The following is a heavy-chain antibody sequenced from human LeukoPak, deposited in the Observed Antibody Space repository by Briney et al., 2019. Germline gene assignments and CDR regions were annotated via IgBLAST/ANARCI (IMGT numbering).Heavy chain of an antibody. Sequence: GGSLRLSRAVSGFTFSSYEMTWVRQAPGKGLGWVSYIGLGGSNIYYADSVRGRFTISRDNAKNSLYLQMNSLRAEDTAVYYCARDAGSSVRGIFDYWGQGTLVTVSS. CDR2: IGLGGSNI. V-gene: IGHV3-48*03. D-gene: IGHD2-2*01. J-gene: IGHJ4*02. CDR3: ARDAGSSVRGIFDY. CDR1: GFTFSSYE.